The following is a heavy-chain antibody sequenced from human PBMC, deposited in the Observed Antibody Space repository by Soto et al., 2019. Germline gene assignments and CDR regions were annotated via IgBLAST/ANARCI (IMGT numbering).Heavy chain of an antibody. J-gene: IGHJ4*02. D-gene: IGHD3-16*01. CDR1: GFIFRSYV. V-gene: IGHV3-30*19. Sequence: QVQLVESGGGVVQPGTSLRLSCVGSGFIFRSYVIHWVRQAPGKGLEWVALTSYDGSNTYYVDSVKGRFTISRDNSRNTVDLQMDSLRLEDTALYYCARWGTTGGLDVWGQGTLVSVSS. CDR2: TSYDGSNT. CDR3: ARWGTTGGLDV.